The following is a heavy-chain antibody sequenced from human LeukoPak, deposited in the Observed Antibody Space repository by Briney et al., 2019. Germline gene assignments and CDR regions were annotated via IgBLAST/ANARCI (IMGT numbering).Heavy chain of an antibody. Sequence: PLASVKVSCKASGYTFTSYYMYWVRQAPGQGLEWMGLINPGGGSTNYAQKFQGRVTVTRDMSTSTVYMELSSLRSDDTAVNYCARGVHVRKYDSNHNCFDPWGQGTLVTVSS. CDR1: GYTFTSYY. J-gene: IGHJ5*02. CDR3: ARGVHVRKYDSNHNCFDP. V-gene: IGHV1-46*01. CDR2: INPGGGST. D-gene: IGHD3-22*01.